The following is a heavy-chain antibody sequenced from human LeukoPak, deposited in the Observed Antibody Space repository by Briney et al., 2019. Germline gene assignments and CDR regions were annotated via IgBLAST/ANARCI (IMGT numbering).Heavy chain of an antibody. CDR2: ISSSNSTI. J-gene: IGHJ4*02. CDR1: GSTFGSYG. CDR3: ARASGSGRLPEDY. D-gene: IGHD3-10*01. V-gene: IGHV3-48*03. Sequence: GGSWRLSVAASGSTFGSYGMTGFGRAPGKGLDGISYISSSNSTIYYADSVKGRFTISRDNAKNSLYLQMNSLRAEDTAVYYCARASGSGRLPEDYWGQGTLVTVSS.